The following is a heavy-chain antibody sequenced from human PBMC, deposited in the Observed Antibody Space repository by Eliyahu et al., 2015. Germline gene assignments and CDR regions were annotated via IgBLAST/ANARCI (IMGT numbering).Heavy chain of an antibody. CDR2: MKEDGSQK. D-gene: IGHD6-6*01. CDR3: ARDPSRRFDY. CDR1: GFTFSNYW. J-gene: IGHJ4*02. Sequence: EVQLVESGGGLVQPGGSLRLSCAASGFTFSNYWMTWVRQGPGKGLEWVASMKEDGSQKYYVDSVKGRFTISRDNTRNYLYLQMDSLRAEDTAVYYCARDPSRRFDYWGQGTLVTVSS. V-gene: IGHV3-7*01.